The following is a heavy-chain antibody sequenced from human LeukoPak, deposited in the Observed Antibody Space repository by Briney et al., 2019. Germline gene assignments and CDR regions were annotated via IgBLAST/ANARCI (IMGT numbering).Heavy chain of an antibody. D-gene: IGHD3-10*01. CDR2: IYYSGST. CDR1: GGSINSHY. J-gene: IGHJ5*02. Sequence: SETLSLTCTVSGGSINSHYWSWIRQPPGKGLECIGYIYYSGSTKYNPSLNSRATISLDTSKNQFFLKLTSVTAADTAVYYCARGPEVHYGSGSYYYNWFDPWGQGTLVTVSS. V-gene: IGHV4-59*11. CDR3: ARGPEVHYGSGSYYYNWFDP.